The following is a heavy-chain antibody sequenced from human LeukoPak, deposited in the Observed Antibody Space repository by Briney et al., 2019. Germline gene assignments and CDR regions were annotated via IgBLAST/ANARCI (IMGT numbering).Heavy chain of an antibody. D-gene: IGHD6-19*01. J-gene: IGHJ4*02. Sequence: ASVKVSCKASGYTFTSYYMHWVRQAPGQGLEWMGWVNPNSADTNYAQKFQGRVTMTRDTSISTAYMELSRLTSDDTAVYYCARMVAGTGGVWGQGTLVTVSS. CDR2: VNPNSADT. CDR1: GYTFTSYY. V-gene: IGHV1-2*02. CDR3: ARMVAGTGGV.